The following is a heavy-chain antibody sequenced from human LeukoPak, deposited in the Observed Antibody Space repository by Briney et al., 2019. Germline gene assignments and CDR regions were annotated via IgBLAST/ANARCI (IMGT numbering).Heavy chain of an antibody. Sequence: PSETLSLTCTVSGGSISSGGYYWSWIRQHPGKGLEWIGYIYYSGSTYYNPSLKSRVTISVDTSKNQFSLKLSSVTAADTAVYYCARVVITRADAFDIRGQGTMVTVSS. CDR1: GGSISSGGYY. CDR3: ARVVITRADAFDI. J-gene: IGHJ3*02. D-gene: IGHD3-22*01. CDR2: IYYSGST. V-gene: IGHV4-31*03.